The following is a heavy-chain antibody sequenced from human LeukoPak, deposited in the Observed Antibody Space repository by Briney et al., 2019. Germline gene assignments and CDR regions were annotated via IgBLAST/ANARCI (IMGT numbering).Heavy chain of an antibody. CDR1: GFTFSSYW. J-gene: IGHJ4*02. CDR3: ARELNYYDSSDEGSPLDY. CDR2: IKQDGSEK. Sequence: GGSLRLSCAASGFTFSSYWMSWVRQAPGKGLEWVANIKQDGSEKYYVDSVKGRFTISRDNAKNSLYLQMNSLRAEDTAVYYCARELNYYDSSDEGSPLDYWGQGTLVTVSS. D-gene: IGHD3-22*01. V-gene: IGHV3-7*01.